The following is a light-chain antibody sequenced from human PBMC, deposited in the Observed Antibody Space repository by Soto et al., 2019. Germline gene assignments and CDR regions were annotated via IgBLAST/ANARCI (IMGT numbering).Light chain of an antibody. J-gene: IGKJ2*01. CDR1: QDIRNF. V-gene: IGKV1-33*01. Sequence: DIQMTQSPSSLSASVGERVTITCQASQDIRNFLCWYQQKPGKAPKLLIYDASNLETGVPSRFSGSGSGTDFTFTISSLQPEDIATYYCQQYGNKTTFGQGTKLDIK. CDR3: QQYGNKTT. CDR2: DAS.